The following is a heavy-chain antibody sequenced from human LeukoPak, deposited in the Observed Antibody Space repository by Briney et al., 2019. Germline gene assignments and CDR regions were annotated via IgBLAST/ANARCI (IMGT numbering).Heavy chain of an antibody. Sequence: ASVKLSCKAFGYTFSSKYMHWVRQAPGQRPEWMGAISPSGGSTTYAQKFRGRLTLTRDMSTSTVYMELSSLRSEDTAVYYCARTDSSGWYIFDYWGQGTLVTVSS. CDR2: ISPSGGST. CDR3: ARTDSSGWYIFDY. D-gene: IGHD6-19*01. V-gene: IGHV1-46*01. CDR1: GYTFSSKY. J-gene: IGHJ4*02.